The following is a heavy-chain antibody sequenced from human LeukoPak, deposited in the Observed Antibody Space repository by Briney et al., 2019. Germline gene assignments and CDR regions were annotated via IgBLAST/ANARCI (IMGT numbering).Heavy chain of an antibody. CDR1: GFTFSSYS. D-gene: IGHD4-23*01. Sequence: GSLRLSCAASGFTFSSYSMNWVRQAPGKGLEWVSSISSSSSYIYYADSVKGRFTISRDNAKNSLYLQMNSLRAEDTAVYYCAREMYGGDYYYYYMDVWGKGTTVTVSS. CDR3: AREMYGGDYYYYYMDV. J-gene: IGHJ6*03. CDR2: ISSSSSYI. V-gene: IGHV3-21*01.